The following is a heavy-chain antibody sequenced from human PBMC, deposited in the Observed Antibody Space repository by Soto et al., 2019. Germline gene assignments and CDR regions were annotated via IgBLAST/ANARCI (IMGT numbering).Heavy chain of an antibody. J-gene: IGHJ4*02. V-gene: IGHV1-69*12. CDR2: IIPIFGTA. CDR1: GGTFSSYA. CDR3: ARGEGMPKTVWSEYNFDY. D-gene: IGHD3-16*01. Sequence: QVQLVQSGAEVKKPGSSVKVSCKASGGTFSSYAISWVRQAPGQGLEWMGGIIPIFGTANYAQKFQGRVTITAADATRKAYRELSSLRSEDTAVYYCARGEGMPKTVWSEYNFDYGGQGPLFTVSS.